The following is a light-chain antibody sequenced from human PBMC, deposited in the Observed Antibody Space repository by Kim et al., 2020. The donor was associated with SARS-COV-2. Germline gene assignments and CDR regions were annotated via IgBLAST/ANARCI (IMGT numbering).Light chain of an antibody. J-gene: IGKJ5*01. CDR1: QSVLYTSNNKDH. V-gene: IGKV4-1*01. CDR3: QKYYSSFT. Sequence: DIVMTQSPDSLAVSLGERATINCKSSQSVLYTSNNKDHLAWYQQKAGQPPKMLIYWASTRESGVPDRFSGSGSGTDFTLTISSLQAEDVAVYYCQKYYSSFTLGQGTRLEIK. CDR2: WAS.